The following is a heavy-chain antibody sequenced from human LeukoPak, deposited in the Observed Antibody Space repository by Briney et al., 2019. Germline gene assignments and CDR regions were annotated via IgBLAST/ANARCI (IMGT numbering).Heavy chain of an antibody. V-gene: IGHV3-9*01. Sequence: GGSLRLSCAGSGFIFNNYAMHWVRQPPGKGLEWVSGISWNSGSIDYADSVKGRFTISRDNAKNSLYLHMNSLRVEDTAFYYCAKDNRRHYTSGPNPDSLHWGQGALVTVSS. CDR2: ISWNSGSI. J-gene: IGHJ4*02. CDR3: AKDNRRHYTSGPNPDSLH. D-gene: IGHD6-19*01. CDR1: GFIFNNYA.